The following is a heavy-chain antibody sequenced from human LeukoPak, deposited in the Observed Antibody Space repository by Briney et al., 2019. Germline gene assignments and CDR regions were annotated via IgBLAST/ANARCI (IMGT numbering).Heavy chain of an antibody. D-gene: IGHD3-10*01. CDR1: GGSFSGYY. CDR2: INHSGST. Sequence: SETLSVTCAVYGGSFSGYYLSWVRQPPGKGLEWIGEINHSGSTNYNPPLKSRVTISVDTSKNQFSLKLSSVTAADTAVYYCARSLWFGEFYYWGQGTLVTVSS. V-gene: IGHV4-34*01. J-gene: IGHJ4*02. CDR3: ARSLWFGEFYY.